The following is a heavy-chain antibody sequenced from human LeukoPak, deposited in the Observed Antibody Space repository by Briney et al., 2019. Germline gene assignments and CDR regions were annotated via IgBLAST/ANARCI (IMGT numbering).Heavy chain of an antibody. V-gene: IGHV1-18*01. CDR1: GYTFTSYG. Sequence: ASVKVSCKASGYTFTSYGISWVRQAPGQGLELMGWISAYNGNTNYAQKLHGRVTMTTDTSTTTAYMELRSLRSDATAVYHCARGISAYDSSGYPRRVWFDPWGQGTLVTVSS. CDR3: ARGISAYDSSGYPRRVWFDP. CDR2: ISAYNGNT. J-gene: IGHJ5*02. D-gene: IGHD3-22*01.